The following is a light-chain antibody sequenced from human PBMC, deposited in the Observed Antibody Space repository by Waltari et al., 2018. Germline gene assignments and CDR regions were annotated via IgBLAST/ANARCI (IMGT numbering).Light chain of an antibody. CDR3: QQCYNSPLT. J-gene: IGKJ4*01. Sequence: DIVMTQSPDSLALSLGETATINCKSSQSVLYSSTNRNCLAWYQQKPGQPPKWLIYWASTRESGVPDRFIGSESGTDFTLTISSLQAEDVAVYYCQQCYNSPLTIGGGTKVAIK. V-gene: IGKV4-1*01. CDR1: QSVLYSSTNRNC. CDR2: WAS.